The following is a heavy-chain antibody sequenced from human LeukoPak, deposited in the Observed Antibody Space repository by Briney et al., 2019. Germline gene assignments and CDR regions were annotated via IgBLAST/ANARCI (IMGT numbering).Heavy chain of an antibody. V-gene: IGHV4-39*07. J-gene: IGHJ4*02. CDR2: IYYTGST. CDR3: ARTYYYDSSGYYPFDY. CDR1: GGSISSSDYY. D-gene: IGHD3-22*01. Sequence: SETLSLTCTVSGGSISSSDYYWGWIRQPPGKGLEWLGNIYYTGSTSYNSFLKSRVTISIDTSKNQFSLQLSSVTAADTAVYYCARTYYYDSSGYYPFDYWGQGTLVTVSS.